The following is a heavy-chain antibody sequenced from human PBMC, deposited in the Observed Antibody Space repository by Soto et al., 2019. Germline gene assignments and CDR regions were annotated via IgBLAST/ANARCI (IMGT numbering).Heavy chain of an antibody. J-gene: IGHJ4*02. D-gene: IGHD6-19*01. CDR3: VRHAPFKSGWANRNDF. V-gene: IGHV4-39*01. CDR2: IHYSGYV. Sequence: QVQLQESGPGLVKPSETLSLTCTVSGVSIITDNYYWGWIRQTPGKGLEGIGTIHYSGYVYYNPALKSRLTIDVDTYKNQFSLKLSSVTAADTALYYCVRHAPFKSGWANRNDFWGQGSLVDVSS. CDR1: GVSIITDNYY.